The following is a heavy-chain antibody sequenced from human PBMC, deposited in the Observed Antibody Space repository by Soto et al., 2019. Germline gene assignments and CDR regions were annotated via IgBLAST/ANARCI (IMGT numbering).Heavy chain of an antibody. J-gene: IGHJ4*02. CDR2: ISHDGSNK. CDR3: TKDGSTDRGFDY. Sequence: QVQLVESGGGVVQPGRSLRLSCVVSGFSFSSYSMHWVRQAPGKGLEWVAVISHDGSNKYYADSVKGRFTISRDNSKNTLYLQMNSLRVEDTAVYYCTKDGSTDRGFDYWGQGTLVTVSS. D-gene: IGHD2-2*03. V-gene: IGHV3-30*18. CDR1: GFSFSSYS.